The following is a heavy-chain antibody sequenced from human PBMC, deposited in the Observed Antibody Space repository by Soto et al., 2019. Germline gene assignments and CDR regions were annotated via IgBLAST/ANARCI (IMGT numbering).Heavy chain of an antibody. CDR3: AREAYGKLSAFDI. D-gene: IGHD4-17*01. Sequence: QVQLVQSGAEVKKPGASVKVSXKASGXTFTSYXMHWVRQAPGQRLEWMGWINAGNGNTKYSQKFQGRVTITRDTSASTAYMELSSLRSEDTAVYYCAREAYGKLSAFDIWGQGTMVTVSS. J-gene: IGHJ3*02. CDR1: GXTFTSYX. CDR2: INAGNGNT. V-gene: IGHV1-3*01.